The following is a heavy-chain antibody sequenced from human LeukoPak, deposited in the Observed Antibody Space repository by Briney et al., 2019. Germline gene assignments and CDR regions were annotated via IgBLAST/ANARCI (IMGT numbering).Heavy chain of an antibody. CDR2: ISAYNTNT. CDR3: ARAPTALFNWNWFDP. V-gene: IGHV1-18*01. Sequence: ASVKVSYKASGYTFTNYGISWVRQAPGQGLEWMGWISAYNTNTNYAQKFQGRVTMTTDASTSTAYMDLRSLRSDDTAVYYCARAPTALFNWNWFDPWGQGTLVTVSS. J-gene: IGHJ5*02. CDR1: GYTFTNYG. D-gene: IGHD1-1*01.